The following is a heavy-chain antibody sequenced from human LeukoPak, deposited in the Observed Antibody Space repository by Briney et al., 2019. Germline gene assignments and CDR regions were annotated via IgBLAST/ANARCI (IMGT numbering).Heavy chain of an antibody. Sequence: TGGSLRLSCAASGFTFSDYYMSWIRQAPGKGLEWVSYISSSGSIIYYADSVKGRFTISRDNAKNSMYLQMNSLRAEDTAVYYCARGKYDSSPFLQHWGQGTLVTVSS. J-gene: IGHJ1*01. V-gene: IGHV3-11*01. CDR3: ARGKYDSSPFLQH. CDR2: ISSSGSII. CDR1: GFTFSDYY. D-gene: IGHD3-22*01.